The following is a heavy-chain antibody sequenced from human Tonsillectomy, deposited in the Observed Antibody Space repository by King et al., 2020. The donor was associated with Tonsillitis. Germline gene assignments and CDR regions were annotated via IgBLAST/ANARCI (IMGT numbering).Heavy chain of an antibody. J-gene: IGHJ3*02. CDR1: GFTFSDHY. D-gene: IGHD3-22*01. CDR2: TRNKANTYTT. CDR3: ARVGCDSRRNCYALDI. Sequence: VQLVESGGGLVQPGGSLRLSCAASGFTFSDHYMDWVRQAPGKGLEWVGRTRNKANTYTTEYAASVKGRFTISRDDSKNSLYLQMNSLKTEDTAVYYCARVGCDSRRNCYALDIWGQGTMVTVSS. V-gene: IGHV3-72*01.